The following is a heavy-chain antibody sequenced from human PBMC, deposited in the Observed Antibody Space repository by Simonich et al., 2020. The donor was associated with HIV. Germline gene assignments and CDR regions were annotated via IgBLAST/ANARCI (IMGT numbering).Heavy chain of an antibody. CDR3: ARDYWATGTTFDY. J-gene: IGHJ4*02. CDR2: INPNSVGT. CDR1: GYTFTGYY. D-gene: IGHD1-1*01. Sequence: QVQLVQSGTEVKKPGASVKVSCKASGYTFTGYYLHWVRQAPGQGLEWMGRINPNSVGTNYAKKFQGRGTMTSDTSISTAYMELSRLRSDDTAVYYCARDYWATGTTFDYWGQGTLVTVSS. V-gene: IGHV1-2*06.